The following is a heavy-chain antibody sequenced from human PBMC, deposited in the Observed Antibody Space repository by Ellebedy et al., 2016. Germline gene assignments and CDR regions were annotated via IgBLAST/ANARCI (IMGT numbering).Heavy chain of an antibody. V-gene: IGHV3-74*01. J-gene: IGHJ4*02. Sequence: HTGGSLRLSCAASGFIFSTSWMHWVRQVPGKGLVWVSRIRSDGSGTIYADSVKGRFTISRDNAKNSLYLQMNSLRADDTAVYYCVRASATYGDPPTDFWGQGTLVTVSS. D-gene: IGHD2-21*02. CDR3: VRASATYGDPPTDF. CDR1: GFIFSTSW. CDR2: IRSDGSGT.